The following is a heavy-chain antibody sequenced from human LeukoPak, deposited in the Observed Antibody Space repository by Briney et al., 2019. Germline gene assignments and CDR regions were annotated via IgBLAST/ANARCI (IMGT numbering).Heavy chain of an antibody. CDR1: GFSIGDYA. D-gene: IGHD3-10*01. Sequence: PGRSLRLSCATSGFSIGDYAMHWVRQAPGKGLEWVSGISWNSGKINYADSVKGRFTISRDNAKNSLYLQMNSLRAEDTAVYYCATIFTYYYASGSYRREEYFDYWGQGTLVTVSS. CDR3: ATIFTYYYASGSYRREEYFDY. V-gene: IGHV3-9*01. CDR2: ISWNSGKI. J-gene: IGHJ4*02.